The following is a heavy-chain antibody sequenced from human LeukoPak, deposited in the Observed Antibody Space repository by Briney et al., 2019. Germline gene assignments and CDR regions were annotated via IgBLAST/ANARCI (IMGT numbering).Heavy chain of an antibody. J-gene: IGHJ3*02. Sequence: PSETLSLTCTVSGGSISSSSYYWGWIRQPPGKELEWIGSIYYSGSTYYNPSLKGRVTMSVDTSKNQFSLKLSSVTAADTAVYYCARHDVRYFDWLSTSVGAFDIWGQGTMVTVSS. CDR3: ARHDVRYFDWLSTSVGAFDI. CDR1: GGSISSSSYY. V-gene: IGHV4-39*01. CDR2: IYYSGST. D-gene: IGHD3-9*01.